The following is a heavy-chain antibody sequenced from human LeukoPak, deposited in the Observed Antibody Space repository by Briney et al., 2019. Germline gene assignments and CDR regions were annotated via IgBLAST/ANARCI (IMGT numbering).Heavy chain of an antibody. CDR3: ARPRDYGDYGGGY. Sequence: GGSLRLSCAASGFTFSSYSMNWVRQAPGKGLEWASSISSSSSYIYYADSVKGRFTISRDNAKNSLYLQMNSLRAEDTAVYYCARPRDYGDYGGGYWGQGTLVTVSS. CDR2: ISSSSSYI. D-gene: IGHD4-17*01. J-gene: IGHJ4*02. V-gene: IGHV3-21*01. CDR1: GFTFSSYS.